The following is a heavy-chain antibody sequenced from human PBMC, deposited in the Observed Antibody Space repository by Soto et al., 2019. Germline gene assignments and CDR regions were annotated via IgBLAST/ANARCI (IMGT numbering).Heavy chain of an antibody. CDR3: ARVDTAMAPFDY. J-gene: IGHJ4*02. Sequence: SETLSLTCGVSGYSIRSGYYWGWLRQPPGKGLEWIGSIYHYGATYHNSALKSRATISVDTSKNQIALKLTSVTAADTAVYFCARVDTAMAPFDYWGQGTVVTVSS. CDR2: IYHYGAT. D-gene: IGHD5-18*01. CDR1: GYSIRSGYY. V-gene: IGHV4-38-2*01.